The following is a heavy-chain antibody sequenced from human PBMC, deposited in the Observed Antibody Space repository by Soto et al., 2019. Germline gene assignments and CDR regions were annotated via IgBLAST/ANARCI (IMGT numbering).Heavy chain of an antibody. CDR2: IYYSGST. CDR1: GCSIGRSSYY. J-gene: IGHJ3*02. V-gene: IGHV4-30-4*01. Sequence: SETLSLTCTVPGCSIGRSSYYWSGIRQPPGKGLEWIGYIYYSGSTYYNPSLKSRVTISVDTSKNQFSLKLSSVTAADTAVYYCARSLLSSIAARLNAFDIWGQGTVVT. D-gene: IGHD6-6*01. CDR3: ARSLLSSIAARLNAFDI.